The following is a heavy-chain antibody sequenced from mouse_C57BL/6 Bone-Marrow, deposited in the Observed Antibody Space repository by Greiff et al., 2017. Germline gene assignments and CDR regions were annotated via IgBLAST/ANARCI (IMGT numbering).Heavy chain of an antibody. CDR3: ARRRFGYYGKPYFDC. J-gene: IGHJ2*01. CDR2: IDPSDSYT. CDR1: GYTFTSYW. V-gene: IGHV1-69*01. Sequence: QVQLKQPGAELVMPGASVKLSCKASGYTFTSYWMHWVKQRPGQGLEWIGEIDPSDSYTNYNQKFKGKSTLTVDKSSSTAYMQLSSLTSEDSAVYYCARRRFGYYGKPYFDCWGQGTTLTVSS. D-gene: IGHD2-1*01.